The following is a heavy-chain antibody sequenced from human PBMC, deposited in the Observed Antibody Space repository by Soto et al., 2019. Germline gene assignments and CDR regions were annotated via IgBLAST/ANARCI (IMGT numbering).Heavy chain of an antibody. CDR3: AKSGSSSWYNWFDP. CDR1: GFTFSSYG. J-gene: IGHJ5*02. Sequence: GGSLRLSCAASGFTFSSYGMHWVRQAPGKGLEWVAVISYDGSNKYYADSVKGRFTISRDNSKNTLYLQMNSLRAEDTAVYYCAKSGSSSWYNWFDPWGQGTLVTVSS. D-gene: IGHD6-13*01. V-gene: IGHV3-30*18. CDR2: ISYDGSNK.